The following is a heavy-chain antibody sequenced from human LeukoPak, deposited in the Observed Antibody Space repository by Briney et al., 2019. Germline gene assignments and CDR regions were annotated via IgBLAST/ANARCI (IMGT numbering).Heavy chain of an antibody. D-gene: IGHD3-16*01. Sequence: KPGGSLRLCCAASGFTFETYSMNWVRQAPGKGLEWVSSISGGSTYIYYPDSVKGRFTISRDNSKNSLSLQLNRLRADDTAIYYCVRSTGDGGPYYFDSWGQGILVIVSS. V-gene: IGHV3-21*01. CDR1: GFTFETYS. CDR2: ISGGSTYI. J-gene: IGHJ4*02. CDR3: VRSTGDGGPYYFDS.